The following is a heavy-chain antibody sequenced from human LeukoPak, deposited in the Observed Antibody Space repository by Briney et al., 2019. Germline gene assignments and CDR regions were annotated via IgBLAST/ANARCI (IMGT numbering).Heavy chain of an antibody. D-gene: IGHD3-3*01. CDR2: IYYSGST. CDR1: GGSISSYY. CDR3: ARGSYDFWSGYMYYFDY. V-gene: IGHV4-59*01. J-gene: IGHJ4*02. Sequence: SETLSLTCTVSGGSISSYYWSWIRQPPGKGLEWIGYIYYSGSTSYNPSLKSRVTISVDTSKNQFSLKLSSVTAADTAVYYCARGSYDFWSGYMYYFDYWGQGTLVTVSS.